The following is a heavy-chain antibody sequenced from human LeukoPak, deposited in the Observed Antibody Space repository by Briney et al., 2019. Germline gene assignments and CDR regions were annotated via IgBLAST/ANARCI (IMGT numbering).Heavy chain of an antibody. Sequence: SETLSLTCAVYGVSFSGYYWSWIRQPPGKGLEWIGEINHSGSTNYNLSLKSRVTISVDTSKNQFSLKLSSVTAADTAVYYCASVVQFGPGAKPVNHWGQGTLVTVSS. CDR1: GVSFSGYY. D-gene: IGHD1-1*01. CDR2: INHSGST. J-gene: IGHJ5*02. CDR3: ASVVQFGPGAKPVNH. V-gene: IGHV4-34*01.